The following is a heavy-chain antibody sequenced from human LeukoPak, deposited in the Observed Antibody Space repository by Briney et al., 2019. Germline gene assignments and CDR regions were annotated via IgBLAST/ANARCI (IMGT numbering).Heavy chain of an antibody. CDR3: ARGGSRSRRGDDAFDI. CDR2: ISAYNGNT. V-gene: IGHV1-18*01. Sequence: ASVKVSCKASGYTFTSYGISWVRQAPGQGLEWMGWISAYNGNTELAQKFQGRVTLATDASTSTAYVELRSLTSDDTAAYFCARGGSRSRRGDDAFDIWGQGTMVTVSS. CDR1: GYTFTSYG. D-gene: IGHD3-10*01. J-gene: IGHJ3*02.